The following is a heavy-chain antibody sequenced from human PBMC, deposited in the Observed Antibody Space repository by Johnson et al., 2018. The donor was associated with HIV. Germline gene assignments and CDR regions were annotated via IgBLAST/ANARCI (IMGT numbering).Heavy chain of an antibody. J-gene: IGHJ3*02. D-gene: IGHD1-26*01. Sequence: QMLLVESGGGVVQPGRSLRLSCAASGFTFSSYAMYWVRQAPGKGLEWVAVISYDGSNKYYADSVKGRFTISRDNSKNTLYMQMNSLKPEDTALYYCARIGGSYLVLWAFDIWGQGTMVTVSS. CDR1: GFTFSSYA. CDR2: ISYDGSNK. V-gene: IGHV3-30*04. CDR3: ARIGGSYLVLWAFDI.